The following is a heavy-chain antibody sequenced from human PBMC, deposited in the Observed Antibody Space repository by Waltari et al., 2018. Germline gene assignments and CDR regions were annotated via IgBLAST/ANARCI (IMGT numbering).Heavy chain of an antibody. CDR2: INHSGST. Sequence: QVQLQESGPGLVKPSETLSLTCTVSGGSISSYYWSWIRQPPGKGLEWIGEINHSGSTNYNPSLKSRVTISVDTSKNQFSLKLSSVTAADTAVYYCARGLDSSDVWGQGTLVTVSS. CDR3: ARGLDSSDV. V-gene: IGHV4-34*01. J-gene: IGHJ4*02. CDR1: GGSISSYY. D-gene: IGHD3-22*01.